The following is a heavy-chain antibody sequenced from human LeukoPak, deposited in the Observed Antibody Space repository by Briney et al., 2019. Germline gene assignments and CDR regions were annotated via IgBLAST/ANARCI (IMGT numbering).Heavy chain of an antibody. Sequence: ASVKVSCKASGGTFSSYAISWVRQAPGQGLEWMGWINPNSGGTNYAQKFQGRVTMTRDTSISTAYMELSRLRSDDTAVYYCARGTGDIVVVPAAPRKGYNWFDPWGQGTLVTVSS. J-gene: IGHJ5*02. CDR2: INPNSGGT. V-gene: IGHV1-2*02. CDR3: ARGTGDIVVVPAAPRKGYNWFDP. CDR1: GGTFSSYA. D-gene: IGHD2-2*01.